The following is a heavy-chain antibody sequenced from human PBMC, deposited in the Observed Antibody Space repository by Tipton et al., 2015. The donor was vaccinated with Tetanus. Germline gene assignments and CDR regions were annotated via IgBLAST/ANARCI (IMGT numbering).Heavy chain of an antibody. CDR3: VVSTMVTPVTIDF. D-gene: IGHD5/OR15-5a*01. CDR1: GGSVSHSDSY. Sequence: TLSLTCSVSGGSVSHSDSYWGWMRRPPGQVAEWIGNIIHIGNTYYNPSFESRVTLSIDTSTNQFTLSLTSVTAADTAVYFCVVSTMVTPVTIDFWGPGTLVTVSS. CDR2: IIHIGNT. V-gene: IGHV4-39*01. J-gene: IGHJ4*02.